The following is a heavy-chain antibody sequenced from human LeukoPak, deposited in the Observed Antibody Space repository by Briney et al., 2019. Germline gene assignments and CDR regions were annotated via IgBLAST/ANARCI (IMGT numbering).Heavy chain of an antibody. D-gene: IGHD1-1*01. J-gene: IGHJ4*02. V-gene: IGHV1-58*02. CDR1: GFNCTNSA. CDR2: IVVASGHT. CDR3: AAEVLTTAID. Sequence: GASVKVSCKASGFNCTNSAMQWVRQARGQRLQWIGWIVVASGHTNYAQNFQERVTITRDMSTNTVYMELSSLRSEDTAVYYCAAEVLTTAIDWGQETLDTVSS.